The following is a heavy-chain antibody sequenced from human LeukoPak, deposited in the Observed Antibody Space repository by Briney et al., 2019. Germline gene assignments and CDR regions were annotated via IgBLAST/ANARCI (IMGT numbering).Heavy chain of an antibody. CDR2: IKQDGSEK. Sequence: GGSLRLSCGASGITLSVYWMSWVRQAPGKGLEWVANIKQDGSEKYYRDSVQGRFTISRDNAKNSLYLQMNSLRAEDTAVYYCARSGSGYFDYWGQGSLVTVSS. CDR1: GITLSVYW. J-gene: IGHJ4*02. V-gene: IGHV3-7*01. CDR3: ARSGSGYFDY.